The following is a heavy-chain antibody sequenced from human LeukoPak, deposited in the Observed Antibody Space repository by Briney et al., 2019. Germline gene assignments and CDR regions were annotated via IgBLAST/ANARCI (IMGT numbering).Heavy chain of an antibody. Sequence: GGSLRLSCAASGFTFSSYGIHWVRQAPVKGLEWVAFIRYDGSDKYFADIVKGRFTISRDNSKNTLYLQMNSLRAEDTAVYYCARDMGWAFDYWGQGTLVTVSS. CDR2: IRYDGSDK. CDR3: ARDMGWAFDY. J-gene: IGHJ4*02. V-gene: IGHV3-30*02. CDR1: GFTFSSYG. D-gene: IGHD1-26*01.